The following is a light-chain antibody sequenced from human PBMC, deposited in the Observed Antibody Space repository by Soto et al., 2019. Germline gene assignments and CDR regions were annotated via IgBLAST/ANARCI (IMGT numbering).Light chain of an antibody. CDR3: QQYVTSPWP. J-gene: IGKJ1*01. Sequence: EIVLTQSPGTLSLSPGERATLSCRASQTVTSTYLAWYQQKPGQAPTLLIYGASSRATGIPYRFSGNGSGRYFTFSISRPQPEDFALHYCQQYVTSPWPFGQGTKVDIQ. CDR1: QTVTSTY. V-gene: IGKV3-20*01. CDR2: GAS.